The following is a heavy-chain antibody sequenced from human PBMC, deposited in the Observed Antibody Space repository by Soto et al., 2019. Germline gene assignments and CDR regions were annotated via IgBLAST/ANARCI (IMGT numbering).Heavy chain of an antibody. D-gene: IGHD3-10*01. CDR1: GVSISRGGYS. CDR3: ARGVTMFRGYFDY. V-gene: IGHV4-30-2*01. J-gene: IGHJ4*02. Sequence: QLQLQESGSGLVKPSQTLSLTCAVSGVSISRGGYSWSWIRQPPGKGLEWIGYIYHSGSTYYNPSRKSPVSISVDRSENQFALKLSSVTAADTAVYYCARGVTMFRGYFDYWGQGTMVTVSS. CDR2: IYHSGST.